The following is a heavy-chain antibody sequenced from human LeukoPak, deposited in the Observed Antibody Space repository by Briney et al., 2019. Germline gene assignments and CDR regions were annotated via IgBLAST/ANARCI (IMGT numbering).Heavy chain of an antibody. V-gene: IGHV4-61*02. D-gene: IGHD3-10*01. CDR2: IYTSGST. CDR3: ARYYYGSGSHKTNYFDY. Sequence: SETLSLTCTVSGGSISSSSYYWGWIRQPPGKGLEWIGRIYTSGSTNYNPSLKSRVTISVDTSKNQFSLKLSSVTAADTAVYYCARYYYGSGSHKTNYFDYWGQGTLVTVSS. J-gene: IGHJ4*02. CDR1: GGSISSSSYY.